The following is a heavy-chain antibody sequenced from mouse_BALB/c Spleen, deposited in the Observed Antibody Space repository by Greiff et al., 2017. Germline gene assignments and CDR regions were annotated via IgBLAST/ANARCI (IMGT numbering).Heavy chain of an antibody. CDR2: INPSTGYT. V-gene: IGHV1-7*01. Sequence: QVQLKESGAELAKPGASVKMSCKASGYTFTSYWMHWVKQRPGQGLEWIGYINPSTGYTEYNQKFKDKATLTADKSSSTAYMQLSSLTSEDSAVYYCARDGDYDYDGVDWGQGTTLTVSS. CDR3: ARDGDYDYDGVD. CDR1: GYTFTSYW. J-gene: IGHJ2*01. D-gene: IGHD2-4*01.